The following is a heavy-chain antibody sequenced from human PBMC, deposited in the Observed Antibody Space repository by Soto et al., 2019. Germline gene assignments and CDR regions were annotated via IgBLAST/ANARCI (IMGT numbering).Heavy chain of an antibody. CDR3: TRDYDFWSGYPYFDY. V-gene: IGHV3-49*03. CDR2: IRSKAYGGTT. J-gene: IGHJ4*02. Sequence: GGSLRLSCTASGFTFGDYAMSWFRQAPGKGLEWVGFIRSKAYGGTTEYAASVKGRFTISRDDSKSIAYLQMNSLKTEDTAVYYCTRDYDFWSGYPYFDYWGQGTLVTVSS. CDR1: GFTFGDYA. D-gene: IGHD3-3*01.